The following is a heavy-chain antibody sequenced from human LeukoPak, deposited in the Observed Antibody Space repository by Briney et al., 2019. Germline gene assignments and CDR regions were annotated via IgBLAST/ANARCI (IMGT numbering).Heavy chain of an antibody. CDR1: GGSFSGYY. V-gene: IGHV4-34*01. D-gene: IGHD5-24*01. Sequence: SETLSLTCAVYGGSFSGYYWSWIRQPPGKGLEWIGEINHSGSTHYNPSLKSRVTISVDTSKNQFSLKLSSVTAADTAVYYCARGPDGYNSQYWGQGTLVTVSS. J-gene: IGHJ4*02. CDR2: INHSGST. CDR3: ARGPDGYNSQY.